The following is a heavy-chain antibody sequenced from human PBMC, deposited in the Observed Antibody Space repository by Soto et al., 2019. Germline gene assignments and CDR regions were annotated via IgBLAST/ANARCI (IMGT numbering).Heavy chain of an antibody. V-gene: IGHV3-23*01. CDR1: GFTFSNYA. CDR2: IGGNGANT. Sequence: GGSLRLSCAASGFTFSNYAMSWVRQTAGKGMEWVSMIGGNGANTYYADSVKGRFTISRDNSKNTMYLQMNSLRVEDAAIYYCAQGLGANFPSSRWFDPWGHGTLVTVSS. D-gene: IGHD3-16*01. CDR3: AQGLGANFPSSRWFDP. J-gene: IGHJ5*02.